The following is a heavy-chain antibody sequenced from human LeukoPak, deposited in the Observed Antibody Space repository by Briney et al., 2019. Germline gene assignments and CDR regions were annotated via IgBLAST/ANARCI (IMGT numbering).Heavy chain of an antibody. D-gene: IGHD4-17*01. V-gene: IGHV4-59*01. J-gene: IGHJ4*02. Sequence: SETLCLTCTASGGSISGSYWSWIRQPPGKGLEWIAYMYNSGSNNYNPSLKSGVTISIDTSKNQSSLKLSSPTAADTAIYYCARGIESYGDYGYWGQGILVTVSS. CDR2: MYNSGSN. CDR3: ARGIESYGDYGY. CDR1: GGSISGSY.